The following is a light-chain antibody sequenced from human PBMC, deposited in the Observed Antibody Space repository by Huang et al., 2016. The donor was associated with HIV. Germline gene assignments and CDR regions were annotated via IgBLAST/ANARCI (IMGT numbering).Light chain of an antibody. CDR1: QGISDW. CDR3: QQYDNFST. Sequence: DIQMTQSPSTLSASVGDRVTITCRASQGISDWLAWYQQKPGKAPKLLIYKASNLEYGVPSRFSGSVSGTDFTLTISSLQPDDFATYYCQQYDNFSTFAQGTKLEIQ. V-gene: IGKV1-5*03. CDR2: KAS. J-gene: IGKJ2*01.